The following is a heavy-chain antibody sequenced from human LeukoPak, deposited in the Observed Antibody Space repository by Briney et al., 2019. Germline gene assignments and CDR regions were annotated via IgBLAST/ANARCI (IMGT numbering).Heavy chain of an antibody. D-gene: IGHD3-3*02. CDR1: GGSFSGYY. J-gene: IGHJ5*02. Sequence: PSGTLCLTCAVYGGSFSGYYWSWVRQPPGKGLEWVGEINPSGSTNYNPSLKSRVTISVDTSKNQFSLKLSSVTAADTAVYYCARHLKGAYLRWFDPWDQGTLVTVSS. V-gene: IGHV4-34*01. CDR2: INPSGST. CDR3: ARHLKGAYLRWFDP.